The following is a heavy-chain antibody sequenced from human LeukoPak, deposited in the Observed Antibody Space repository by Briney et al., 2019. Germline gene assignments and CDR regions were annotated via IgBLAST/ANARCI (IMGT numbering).Heavy chain of an antibody. CDR1: GGPFSGYY. J-gene: IGHJ4*02. D-gene: IGHD5-24*01. CDR2: INHSGST. CDR3: ARRDGYSDFDF. V-gene: IGHV4-34*01. Sequence: SETLSLTCAVYGGPFSGYYWSWIRQPPGKGLEWIGEINHSGSTNYNPSLKSRVTISVDTSKNQFSLNLSSVTAADTAVYYCARRDGYSDFDFWGQGTLVTVSS.